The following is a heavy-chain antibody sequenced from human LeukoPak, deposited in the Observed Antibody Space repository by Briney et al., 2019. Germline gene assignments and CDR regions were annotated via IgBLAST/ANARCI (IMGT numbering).Heavy chain of an antibody. V-gene: IGHV3-30*04. Sequence: GGSLRLSCAASGFTFSSYAMHWVRQAPGKGLEWVAVISYDGSNKYYADSVKGRFTISRDNSKNTLYLQMNSLRAEDTALYYCAKAPGISTFGNYFDYWGQGTLVTVSS. CDR1: GFTFSSYA. J-gene: IGHJ4*02. CDR2: ISYDGSNK. D-gene: IGHD1-14*01. CDR3: AKAPGISTFGNYFDY.